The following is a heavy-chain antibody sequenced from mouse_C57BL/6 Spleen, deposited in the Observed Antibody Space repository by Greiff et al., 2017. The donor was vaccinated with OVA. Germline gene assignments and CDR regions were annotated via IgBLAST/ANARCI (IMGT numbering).Heavy chain of an antibody. D-gene: IGHD1-1*01. V-gene: IGHV5-6*01. J-gene: IGHJ2*01. CDR3: ARLYYGSSWFDY. CDR1: GFTFSSYG. CDR2: ISSGGSYT. Sequence: EVKLMESGGDLVKPGGSLKLSCAASGFTFSSYGMSWVRQTPDKRLEWVATISSGGSYTYYPDSVKGRFTISRDNAKNTLYLQMSSLKSEDTAMYYCARLYYGSSWFDYWGQGTTRTVSS.